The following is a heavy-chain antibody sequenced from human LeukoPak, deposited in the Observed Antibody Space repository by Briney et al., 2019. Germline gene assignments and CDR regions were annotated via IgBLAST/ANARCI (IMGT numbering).Heavy chain of an antibody. J-gene: IGHJ3*01. CDR3: GMSGDRVPLQDDVFDV. Sequence: GESLKISYKVSGYSFTSYCIGWVRQMPGKGLEWMGIIYPGDSGPTYSPSFQGQVTISVDKSINTAYLQWCSLQASDTAMYYCGMSGDRVPLQDDVFDVWGQGTMVTVST. V-gene: IGHV5-51*01. CDR2: IYPGDSGP. CDR1: GYSFTSYC. D-gene: IGHD1-26*01.